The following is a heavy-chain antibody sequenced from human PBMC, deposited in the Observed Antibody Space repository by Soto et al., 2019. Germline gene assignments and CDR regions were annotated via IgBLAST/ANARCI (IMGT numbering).Heavy chain of an antibody. D-gene: IGHD2-8*01. Sequence: PGGSLRLSCAASGFSFSNYGMFWVRQAPGEGLEWLAAILYDGSQKFYADSVKGRFTISRDNSKNTLYLEIHSLRTEDTAVYYCAKDQAYCTSGVCLYNWFESWGQGALVTVSS. V-gene: IGHV3-30*18. CDR2: ILYDGSQK. J-gene: IGHJ5*01. CDR1: GFSFSNYG. CDR3: AKDQAYCTSGVCLYNWFES.